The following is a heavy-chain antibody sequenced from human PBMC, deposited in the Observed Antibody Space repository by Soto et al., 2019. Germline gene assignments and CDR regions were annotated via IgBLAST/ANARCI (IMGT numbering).Heavy chain of an antibody. CDR3: AHRGGVVVAATLVSYFDY. CDR2: IYWNDDK. D-gene: IGHD2-15*01. V-gene: IGHV2-5*01. J-gene: IGHJ4*02. CDR1: GFSLSTSGVG. Sequence: GSGPTLVNPTQTLTLTCTFSGFSLSTSGVGVGWIRQPPGKALEWLALIYWNDDKRYSPSLKSRLTITKDTSKNQVVLTMTNMDPVDTATYYCAHRGGVVVAATLVSYFDYWGQGTLVTVSS.